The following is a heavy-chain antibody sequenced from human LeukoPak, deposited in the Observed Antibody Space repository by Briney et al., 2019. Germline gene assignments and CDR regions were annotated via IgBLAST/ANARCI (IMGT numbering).Heavy chain of an antibody. D-gene: IGHD1-26*01. Sequence: SETLSLTCTVSGYSISSGYYWGWIRQPPGKGLEWIGSIYHSGSTYYNPSLKSRVTISVDTSKNQFSLKLSSVTAADTAVYYCARVVGATTVGWFDPWGQGTLVTVSS. V-gene: IGHV4-38-2*02. CDR2: IYHSGST. J-gene: IGHJ5*02. CDR3: ARVVGATTVGWFDP. CDR1: GYSISSGYY.